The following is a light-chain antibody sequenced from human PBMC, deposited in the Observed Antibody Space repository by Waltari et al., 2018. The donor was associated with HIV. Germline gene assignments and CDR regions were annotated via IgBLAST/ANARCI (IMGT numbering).Light chain of an antibody. CDR1: RSVLYDDGITY. CDR3: MQGASWLT. J-gene: IGKJ5*01. V-gene: IGKV2-30*01. CDR2: KVS. Sequence: DIVMTQSPLSLSVTLGQPASISCRSSRSVLYDDGITYLTWFHQRPGQPPRRLIYKVSRRDSGVPDRFSGSGSDTDFALKITRVEAEDVGVYYCMQGASWLTFGQGTRLEIK.